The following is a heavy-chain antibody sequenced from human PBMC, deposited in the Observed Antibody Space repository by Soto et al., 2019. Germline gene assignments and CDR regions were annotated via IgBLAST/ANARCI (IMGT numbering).Heavy chain of an antibody. CDR3: ASGYYDFWSGYLRNFAY. CDR2: IWYDGSNK. D-gene: IGHD3-3*01. V-gene: IGHV3-33*01. Sequence: QVQLVESGGGVVQPGRSLRLSCAASGFTFSSYGMHWVRQAPGKGLEWVAVIWYDGSNKYYADSVKGRFTISRDNSKNTLYLQMNSLRAEDTAVYYCASGYYDFWSGYLRNFAYWGQGTLVTVSS. J-gene: IGHJ4*02. CDR1: GFTFSSYG.